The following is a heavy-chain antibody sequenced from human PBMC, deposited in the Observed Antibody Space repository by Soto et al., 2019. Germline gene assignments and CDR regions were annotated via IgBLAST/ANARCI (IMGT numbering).Heavy chain of an antibody. V-gene: IGHV3-53*05. D-gene: IGHD2-2*01. CDR2: IYRGGST. Sequence: PGGSLRLSCAASGFTVSSNYMSWVRQAPGKGLEGVSLIYRGGSTYYADSVRGRFTISRDNSKNMLFLQMSSLRSEDTAVYYCATAGSVVLVPAAIGSNAFDIWGQGTMVTVSS. J-gene: IGHJ3*02. CDR1: GFTVSSNY. CDR3: ATAGSVVLVPAAIGSNAFDI.